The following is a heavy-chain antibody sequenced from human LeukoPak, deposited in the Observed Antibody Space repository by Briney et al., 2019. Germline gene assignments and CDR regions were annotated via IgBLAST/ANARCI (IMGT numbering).Heavy chain of an antibody. CDR3: AKDPDGAAWFDP. V-gene: IGHV3-23*01. Sequence: GGSLRLSCAASGFTVSSNYMSWVRQAPGKGLEWVSTIGASGGSTYYADSVKGRFTISRDNSKNTVYLQMNSLRAEDTAVYYCAKDPDGAAWFDPWGQGTLVTVSS. J-gene: IGHJ5*02. CDR2: IGASGGST. CDR1: GFTVSSNY.